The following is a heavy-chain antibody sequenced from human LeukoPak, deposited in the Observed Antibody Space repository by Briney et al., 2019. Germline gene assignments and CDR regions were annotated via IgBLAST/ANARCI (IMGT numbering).Heavy chain of an antibody. V-gene: IGHV4-59*12. D-gene: IGHD3-22*01. J-gene: IGHJ4*02. CDR1: GGSIRNFY. CDR2: IYYTGST. CDR3: ARGPYDSSRD. Sequence: SETLSLTCTVSGGSIRNFYWSWIRQPPGQGLEWIGYIYYTGSTNYNPSLRSRVTISVDTSKNQFSLKLSSVTAADTAVYYCARGPYDSSRDWGQGTLVTVSS.